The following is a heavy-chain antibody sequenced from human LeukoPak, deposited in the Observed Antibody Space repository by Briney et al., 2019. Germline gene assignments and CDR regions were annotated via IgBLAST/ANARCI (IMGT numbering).Heavy chain of an antibody. Sequence: GGSLRLSCAASGFTSSSYAMSWVRQAPGKGLEWVSAISGSGGSTYYADSVKGRFTISRDNSKNTLYLQMNSLRAEDTAVYYCAKDLYIVGAWGAFDIWGQGTMVTVSS. CDR2: ISGSGGST. CDR1: GFTSSSYA. V-gene: IGHV3-23*01. J-gene: IGHJ3*02. D-gene: IGHD1-26*01. CDR3: AKDLYIVGAWGAFDI.